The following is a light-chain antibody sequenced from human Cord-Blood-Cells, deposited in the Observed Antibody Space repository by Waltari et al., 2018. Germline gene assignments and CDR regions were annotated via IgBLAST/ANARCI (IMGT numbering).Light chain of an antibody. Sequence: DIQMTQSPSTLSASVGDRVTITCRASQSISSWLAWYQPKPGKAPKLLIYKASSLESGVPSRFSGSGSGTEFTLTISSLQPDDFATYYCQQYNSNPKTFGQGTKVEIK. J-gene: IGKJ1*01. V-gene: IGKV1-5*03. CDR3: QQYNSNPKT. CDR2: KAS. CDR1: QSISSW.